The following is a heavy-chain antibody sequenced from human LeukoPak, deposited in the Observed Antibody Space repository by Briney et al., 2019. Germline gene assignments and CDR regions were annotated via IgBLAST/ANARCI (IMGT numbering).Heavy chain of an antibody. CDR2: ISGSGGST. V-gene: IGHV3-23*01. CDR1: GFTLSNYV. CDR3: AKDRYSFDY. Sequence: GGSLRLSCAVSGFTLSNYVMSWVRQAPGKGLEWVSAISGSGGSTYYADSVKGLFTISRDNSKNTLYLQMNSLRAEDTAVYYCAKDRYSFDYWGQGTLVTVSS. D-gene: IGHD5-18*01. J-gene: IGHJ4*02.